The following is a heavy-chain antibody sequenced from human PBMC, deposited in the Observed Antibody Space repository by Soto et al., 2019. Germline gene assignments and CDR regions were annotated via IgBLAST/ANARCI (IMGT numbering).Heavy chain of an antibody. CDR1: GYTFTGYY. CDR3: ASLGYCSSTSCHYVPN. CDR2: INPNSGGT. Sequence: ASVKVSCKASGYTFTGYYMHWVRQAPGQGLEWMGWINPNSGGTNDAQKFQGRVTMTRDTSISTAYTELSRLRSDDTAGYYCASLGYCSSTSCHYVPNWGQGTLVTVSS. V-gene: IGHV1-2*02. J-gene: IGHJ1*01. D-gene: IGHD2-2*01.